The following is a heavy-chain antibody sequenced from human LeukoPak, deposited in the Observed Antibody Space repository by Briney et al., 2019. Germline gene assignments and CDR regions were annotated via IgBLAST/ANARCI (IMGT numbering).Heavy chain of an antibody. CDR1: GFTLRDYA. V-gene: IGHV3-9*01. CDR2: ISFNSDNI. J-gene: IGHJ4*02. Sequence: GGSLRFSCAASGFTLRDYAMHWVRQVPGKGLEWVSGISFNSDNIDYADSVKGRFTISRDNANNSLHLQMNSLRVEDTAWYYCAKAKGFAAMYYFDYWGQGALVTVSS. CDR3: AKAKGFAAMYYFDY. D-gene: IGHD3-10*01.